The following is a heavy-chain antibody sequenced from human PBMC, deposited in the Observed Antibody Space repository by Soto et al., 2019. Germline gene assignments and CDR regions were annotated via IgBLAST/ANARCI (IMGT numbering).Heavy chain of an antibody. CDR1: GVTFSSYA. D-gene: IGHD3-22*01. CDR2: IIPIFGTA. J-gene: IGHJ4*02. V-gene: IGHV1-69*06. Sequence: SVKVSCKASGVTFSSYAISWVRQAPGQGLEWMGGIIPIFGTANYAQKFQGRVTITADKSTSTAYIELSSLRSEDTAVYYCARVVDSSGYLDYWGQGTLVTVSS. CDR3: ARVVDSSGYLDY.